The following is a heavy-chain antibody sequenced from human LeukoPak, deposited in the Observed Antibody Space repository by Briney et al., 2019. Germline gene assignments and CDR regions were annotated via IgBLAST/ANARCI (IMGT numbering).Heavy chain of an antibody. J-gene: IGHJ6*03. V-gene: IGHV3-7*01. CDR1: GFTFSTSW. Sequence: GGSLRLSCATSGFTFSTSWMSWVRQAPGKGLEWVANIKQDESEKYYVDSVKGRFTISRDNAENSLYLQMNSLRAEDTAVYYCARRVAAAGSTGLRYIDVWGKGTTVTVSS. CDR3: ARRVAAAGSTGLRYIDV. CDR2: IKQDESEK. D-gene: IGHD6-13*01.